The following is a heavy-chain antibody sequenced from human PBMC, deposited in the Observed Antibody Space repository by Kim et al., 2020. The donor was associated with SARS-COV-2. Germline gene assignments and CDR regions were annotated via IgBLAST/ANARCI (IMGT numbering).Heavy chain of an antibody. CDR1: GYTFTSYY. D-gene: IGHD7-27*01. V-gene: IGHV1-46*01. Sequence: ASVKVSCKASGYTFTSYYMHWVRQAPGQGLEWMGIINPNGGSTSYAQKLQGRVTMTRDTSTSTVYMELSSLRSEDTAVYYCARDSLGEGYFDYWGQGTLVTVSS. CDR3: ARDSLGEGYFDY. CDR2: INPNGGST. J-gene: IGHJ4*02.